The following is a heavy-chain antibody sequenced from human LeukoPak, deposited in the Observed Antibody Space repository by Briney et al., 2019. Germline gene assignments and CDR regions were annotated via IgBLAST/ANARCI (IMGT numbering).Heavy chain of an antibody. CDR1: GGSINSYY. CDR2: IYYSGST. Sequence: PSETLSLTCTVSGGSINSYYWSWIRQPPGKGLEWIGYIYYSGSTNYNPSLKSRVTISVDTSKNQFSLKLSSVTAADTAVYYCAGQQLVPGSCGYWGQGTLVTVSS. CDR3: AGQQLVPGSCGY. D-gene: IGHD6-13*01. V-gene: IGHV4-59*08. J-gene: IGHJ4*02.